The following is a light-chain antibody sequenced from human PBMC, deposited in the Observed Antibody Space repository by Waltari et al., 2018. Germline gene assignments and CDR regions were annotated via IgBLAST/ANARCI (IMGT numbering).Light chain of an antibody. J-gene: IGKJ1*01. V-gene: IGKV1-5*03. CDR2: KAS. CDR3: QQYNNAWT. Sequence: DILMTQSPSTLSASVGDRVTITCRASQSIGNWLAWYQQKSGKVPKALIYKASVLASGVPSRFSGSGSETEFTLIISGLQVDDAATYYCQQYNNAWTFGQGTKVETK. CDR1: QSIGNW.